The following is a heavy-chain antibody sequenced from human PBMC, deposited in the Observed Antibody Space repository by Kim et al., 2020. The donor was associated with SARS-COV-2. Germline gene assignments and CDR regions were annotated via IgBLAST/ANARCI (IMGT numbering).Heavy chain of an antibody. CDR2: INAGNGNT. D-gene: IGHD3-10*01. CDR3: ARDAPYYGSGSYYKKDDY. CDR1: GYTFTSYA. V-gene: IGHV1-3*01. Sequence: ASVKVSCKASGYTFTSYAMHWVRQAPGQRLEWMGWINAGNGNTKYSQKFQGRVTITRDTSASTAYMELSSLRSEDTAVYYCARDAPYYGSGSYYKKDDYWGQGTLVTVSS. J-gene: IGHJ4*02.